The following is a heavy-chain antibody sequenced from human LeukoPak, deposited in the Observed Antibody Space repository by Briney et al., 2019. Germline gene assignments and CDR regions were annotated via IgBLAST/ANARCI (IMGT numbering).Heavy chain of an antibody. Sequence: GESLKISCKGSGYSFTSYWIGWVRQLPGKGLEWMGIIYPGDSDTRYSPSFQGQVTISADKSITTAYLQWSSLKASDTAMYYCVRTEGFGSYYFDYWGQGTLVTVSS. CDR1: GYSFTSYW. CDR3: VRTEGFGSYYFDY. J-gene: IGHJ4*02. CDR2: IYPGDSDT. D-gene: IGHD1-26*01. V-gene: IGHV5-51*01.